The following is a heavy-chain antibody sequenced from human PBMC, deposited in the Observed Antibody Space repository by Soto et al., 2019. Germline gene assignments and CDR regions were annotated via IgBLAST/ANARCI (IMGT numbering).Heavy chain of an antibody. V-gene: IGHV1-18*01. CDR3: AREGEMTYYYYGLDV. J-gene: IGHJ6*02. CDR1: GYTFTTYG. Sequence: QVQLVQSGAEVRKPGASVKVSCKASGYTFTTYGISWVRQAPGQGLEWMGWISGYNGHTKYAQKFQGRVTMTTDTSTGTVYMDLRSLRSDDTAVYYCAREGEMTYYYYGLDVWGQGTTVTVSS. D-gene: IGHD3-16*01. CDR2: ISGYNGHT.